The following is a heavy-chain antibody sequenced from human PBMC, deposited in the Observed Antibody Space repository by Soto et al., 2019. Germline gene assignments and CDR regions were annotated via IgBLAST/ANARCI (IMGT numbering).Heavy chain of an antibody. CDR2: IIPILGIA. CDR1: GGTFSSYT. V-gene: IGHV1-69*08. CDR3: ARDTPPTGAFDI. Sequence: QVQLVQSGAEVKKPGSSVKVSCKASGGTFSSYTISWVRQAPGQGLEWMGRIIPILGIANYAQKFQGRVTITADKSTSTAYMELSSLRSEDTAVYYCARDTPPTGAFDIWCQGTMVTVSS. J-gene: IGHJ3*02.